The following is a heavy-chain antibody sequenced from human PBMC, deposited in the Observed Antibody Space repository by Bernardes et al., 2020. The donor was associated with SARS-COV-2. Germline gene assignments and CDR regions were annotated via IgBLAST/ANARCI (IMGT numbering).Heavy chain of an antibody. V-gene: IGHV3-11*01. J-gene: IGHJ4*02. CDR1: GFTFDDFY. D-gene: IGHD6-19*01. CDR2: ISCSGSTV. CDR3: ARDGDSSGWDFDY. Sequence: GGTLRLSCAASGFTFDDFYMTWIRQAPRKGLELVSYISCSGSTVFYADSVKGRFTISRDNAKNSVYLQMNSLRAEDTAVYYCARDGDSSGWDFDYWGQGTLVTVSS.